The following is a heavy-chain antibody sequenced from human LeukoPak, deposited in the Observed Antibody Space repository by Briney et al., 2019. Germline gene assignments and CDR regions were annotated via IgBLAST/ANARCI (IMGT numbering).Heavy chain of an antibody. CDR3: PKAMPCTSTICYRFDY. CDR2: ISNKGDST. D-gene: IGHD2-2*01. V-gene: IGHV3-23*01. J-gene: IGHJ4*02. CDR1: GFTFSSYD. Sequence: GGSLRLSCAASGFTFSSYDMSWFRRAPGKGLEWVSAISNKGDSTNYADSVKGRVTISGDISKNTLYLHMNTLTAEDTALYYCPKAMPCTSTICYRFDYWGRGTLVTVSS.